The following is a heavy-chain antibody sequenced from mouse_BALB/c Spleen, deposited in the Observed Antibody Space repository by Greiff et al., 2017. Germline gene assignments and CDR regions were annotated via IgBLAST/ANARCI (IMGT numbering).Heavy chain of an antibody. CDR1: GFTFSSFG. J-gene: IGHJ4*01. Sequence: DVKLVESGGGLVQPGGSRKLSCAASGFTFSSFGMHWVRQAPEKGLEWVAYISSGSSTIYYADTVKGRFTISRDNPKNTLFLQMTSLRSEDTAMYYCARDLLWRGMDYWGQGTSVTVSS. V-gene: IGHV5-17*02. D-gene: IGHD2-10*01. CDR3: ARDLLWRGMDY. CDR2: ISSGSSTI.